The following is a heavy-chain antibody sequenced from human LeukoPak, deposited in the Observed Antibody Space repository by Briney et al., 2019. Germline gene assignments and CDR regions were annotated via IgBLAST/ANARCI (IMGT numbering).Heavy chain of an antibody. Sequence: SETLSLTCTVSGGSISSYYWSWIRQPPGKGLEWIGYIYYSGSTNYNPSLKSRVTISVDTSKNQLSLKLSSVTAADTALYYCARVDSSSSGFNYYYYYMDVWGKGTTVTVSS. CDR1: GGSISSYY. D-gene: IGHD6-6*01. J-gene: IGHJ6*03. CDR3: ARVDSSSSGFNYYYYYMDV. CDR2: IYYSGST. V-gene: IGHV4-59*08.